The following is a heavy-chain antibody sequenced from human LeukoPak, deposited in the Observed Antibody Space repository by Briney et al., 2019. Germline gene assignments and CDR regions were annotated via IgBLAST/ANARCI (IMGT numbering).Heavy chain of an antibody. J-gene: IGHJ4*02. CDR1: GGSVSGYY. Sequence: SETLSLTCTVSGGSVSGYYWSWIRQPPGKGLEWIGNIYYSGSTNCNPSLKSRVTISVDTSKNQFSLKLSSVTAADTAVYYCARHYSSGWYYYFDYWGQGTLVTVSS. CDR3: ARHYSSGWYYYFDY. CDR2: IYYSGST. V-gene: IGHV4-59*08. D-gene: IGHD6-19*01.